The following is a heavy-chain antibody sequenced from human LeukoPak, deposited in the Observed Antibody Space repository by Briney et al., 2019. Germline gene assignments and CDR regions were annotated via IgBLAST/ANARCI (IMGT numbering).Heavy chain of an antibody. CDR1: GGSFSTYY. CDR2: IYTSGST. D-gene: IGHD3-22*01. Sequence: SETLSLTCTVSGGSFSTYYWTWIRQPAGKGLEWIGRIYTSGSTNYIPSLKSRVTMSVDTSKNQFSLKLSSVTAADTAVYYCARDVYYYDSSGYHYFDYWGQGTLVTVSS. V-gene: IGHV4-4*07. CDR3: ARDVYYYDSSGYHYFDY. J-gene: IGHJ4*02.